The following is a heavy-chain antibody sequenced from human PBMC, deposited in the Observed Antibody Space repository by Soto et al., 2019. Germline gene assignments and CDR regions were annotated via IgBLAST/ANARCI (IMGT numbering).Heavy chain of an antibody. V-gene: IGHV1-69*10. D-gene: IGHD4-17*01. CDR2: IIPILGIA. Sequence: ASVKVSCKASGGTFSSYAISWVRQAPGQGLEWMGGIIPILGIANYAQKFQGRVTITADKSTSTAYMELSSLRSEDTAVYYCARGTGTTVVTYFDYWGQGTLVTVSS. CDR3: ARGTGTTVVTYFDY. CDR1: GGTFSSYA. J-gene: IGHJ4*02.